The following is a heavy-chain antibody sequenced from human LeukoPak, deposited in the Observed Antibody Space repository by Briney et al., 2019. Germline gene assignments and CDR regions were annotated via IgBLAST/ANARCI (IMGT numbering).Heavy chain of an antibody. J-gene: IGHJ6*03. CDR2: MNPNSGNT. CDR1: GYTFTGYY. Sequence: ASVKVSCKASGYTFTGYYMHWVRQATGQGLEWMGWMNPNSGNTGYAQKFQGRVTMTRNTSISTAYMELSSLRSEDTAVYYCARGYCSGGSCYSGEPYVYYYYYMDVWGKGTTVTISS. CDR3: ARGYCSGGSCYSGEPYVYYYYYMDV. V-gene: IGHV1-8*02. D-gene: IGHD2-15*01.